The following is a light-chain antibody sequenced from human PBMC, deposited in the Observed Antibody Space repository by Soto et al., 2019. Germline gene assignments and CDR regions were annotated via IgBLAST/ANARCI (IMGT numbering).Light chain of an antibody. CDR3: SSYTTSSTYV. V-gene: IGLV2-18*02. CDR2: NVN. Sequence: QSALIQPPSVSGSPGQSVTISCTGTSSDVGSYDYVSWYQQHPGTVPKPMIYNVNTQPSGVPDRFSGSKSGNTASMTISGLQAGDEADYYCSSYTTSSTYVFGTGNKVTVL. CDR1: SSDVGSYDY. J-gene: IGLJ1*01.